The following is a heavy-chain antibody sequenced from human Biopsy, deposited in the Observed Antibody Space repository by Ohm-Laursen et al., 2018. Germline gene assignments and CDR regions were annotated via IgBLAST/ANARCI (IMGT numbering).Heavy chain of an antibody. Sequence: SDTLSLTCTVSGDSINSSYWSWIRQPPGKGLEWIGFISNSGNTNYNPSLKSRVTISVDTSKNQFSLKVRSVTAADTAVYYCVRGVDYYDPYHYYALDVWGQGTTVTVSS. CDR3: VRGVDYYDPYHYYALDV. V-gene: IGHV4-59*12. CDR1: GDSINSSY. CDR2: ISNSGNT. J-gene: IGHJ6*02. D-gene: IGHD3-22*01.